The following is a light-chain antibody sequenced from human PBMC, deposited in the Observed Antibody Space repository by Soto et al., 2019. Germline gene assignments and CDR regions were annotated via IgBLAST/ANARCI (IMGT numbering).Light chain of an antibody. CDR2: DAS. J-gene: IGKJ3*01. V-gene: IGKV3-11*01. CDR1: QSVGTS. Sequence: EIVLTQSPATLSLSPGERATLSCRAGQSVGTSLAWFQQKPGQAPMILIYDASNKSTGIPARFSGSGSGTDFTLTISSLETEDFAVYYCQQRRNWPLTFGPGTKVAIK. CDR3: QQRRNWPLT.